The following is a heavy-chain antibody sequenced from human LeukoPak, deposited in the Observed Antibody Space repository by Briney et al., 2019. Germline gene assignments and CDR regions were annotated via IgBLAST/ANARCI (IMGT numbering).Heavy chain of an antibody. Sequence: PGGSLRLSCAASGFTISSYGMHWVRQAPGKGLEWVSYITSSGSSIYYADSVKGRFTISRDNAKNSLYLQMNSLRAEDTALYYCARGVDILIASSAPHNWFDPWGQGTLVTVSS. V-gene: IGHV3-48*04. D-gene: IGHD3-9*01. CDR1: GFTISSYG. J-gene: IGHJ5*02. CDR3: ARGVDILIASSAPHNWFDP. CDR2: ITSSGSSI.